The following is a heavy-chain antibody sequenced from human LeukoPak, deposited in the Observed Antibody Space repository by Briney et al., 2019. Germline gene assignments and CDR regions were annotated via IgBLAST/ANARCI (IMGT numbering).Heavy chain of an antibody. V-gene: IGHV4-59*08. CDR1: GGSISRYY. CDR3: ARSGNIYGSDAFDV. D-gene: IGHD5-18*01. Sequence: PSETVSLTCTVAGGSISRYYWSWIRQPPGKGLHWIGHIYYTGSTNYNPSLKSRVTISVDTSKNQVSLKLTSVTAADTAMYYCARSGNIYGSDAFDVWGRGTMVTVSS. J-gene: IGHJ3*01. CDR2: IYYTGST.